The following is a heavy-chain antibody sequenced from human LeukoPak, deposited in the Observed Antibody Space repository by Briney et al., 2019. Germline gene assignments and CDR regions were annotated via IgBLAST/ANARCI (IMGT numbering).Heavy chain of an antibody. CDR3: ARRDYVGGAAGGLWY. J-gene: IGHJ4*02. D-gene: IGHD6-13*01. CDR1: GYSFTSYW. V-gene: IGHV5-51*01. CDR2: IHPGDSDT. Sequence: GESLKISCKGSGYSFTSYWIVWVRQMPGKGLEWMGIIHPGDSDTRYSPSFQGQVTISADRSISTAYLQWSSLKASDTAMYYCARRDYVGGAAGGLWYWGQGTLVTVSS.